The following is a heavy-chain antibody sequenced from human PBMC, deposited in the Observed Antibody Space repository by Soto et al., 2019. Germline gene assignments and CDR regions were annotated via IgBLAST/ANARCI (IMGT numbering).Heavy chain of an antibody. CDR1: GFTFSSYA. Sequence: PGGSLRLSCAASGFTFSSYAMSWVRQAPGKGLEWVSAISGSGGSTYYADSVKGRFTSSRDNSKNTLYLQMNSLRAEDTAVYYCAKDLPLRPTRGGYYYDSSGYFEYFQHWGQGTLVTVSS. V-gene: IGHV3-23*01. J-gene: IGHJ1*01. CDR2: ISGSGGST. CDR3: AKDLPLRPTRGGYYYDSSGYFEYFQH. D-gene: IGHD3-22*01.